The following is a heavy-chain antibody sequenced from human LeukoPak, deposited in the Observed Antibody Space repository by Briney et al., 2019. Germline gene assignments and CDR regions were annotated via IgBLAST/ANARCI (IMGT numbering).Heavy chain of an antibody. Sequence: GGSLRLSCAASGFTFSSHGMHWVRQAPGKGLEWVAVISYDGSNKYYADSVKGRFTISRDNSKNTLYLQMNSLRAEDTAVYYCARGAVSYYMDVWGKGTTVTVSS. J-gene: IGHJ6*03. CDR2: ISYDGSNK. CDR3: ARGAVSYYMDV. V-gene: IGHV3-30*03. CDR1: GFTFSSHG.